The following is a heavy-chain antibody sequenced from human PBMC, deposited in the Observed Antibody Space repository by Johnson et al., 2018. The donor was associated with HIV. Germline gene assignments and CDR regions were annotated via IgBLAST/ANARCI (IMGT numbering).Heavy chain of an antibody. CDR1: GFTFDDYA. CDR3: ARVAPAHDAFDI. Sequence: LLVESGGGLVQPGRSLRLSCAASGFTFDDYAMHWVRQAPGKGLEWVSGISWNSGSIGYADSVKGRFTISRDNSKNTLYLQMNSLRAEDTAVYYCARVAPAHDAFDIWGQGTMVTVSS. D-gene: IGHD2-2*01. CDR2: ISWNSGSI. J-gene: IGHJ3*02. V-gene: IGHV3-9*01.